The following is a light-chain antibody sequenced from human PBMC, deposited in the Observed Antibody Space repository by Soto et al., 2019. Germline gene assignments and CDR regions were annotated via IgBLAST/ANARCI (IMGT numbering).Light chain of an antibody. V-gene: IGKV3-15*01. CDR3: QQYGDWPLT. CDR2: ATS. J-gene: IGKJ4*01. CDR1: QSVGYN. Sequence: EIVVTQSPATLSVSPGERATLSCMASQSVGYNFAWYQQKPGQAPRLLIFATSTMATGVPARFSGSGSGTDFTLTISSLQSEDFAVYYCQQYGDWPLTFGGGAKVEIE.